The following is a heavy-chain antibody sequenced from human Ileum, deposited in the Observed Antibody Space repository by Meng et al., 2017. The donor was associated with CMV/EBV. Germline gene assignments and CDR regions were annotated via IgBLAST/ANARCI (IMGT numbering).Heavy chain of an antibody. CDR2: IYYSGST. CDR1: GDSIASSSYY. CDR3: ARVVVRQFVSDYFDF. V-gene: IGHV4-39*01. Sequence: SGDSIASSSYYWGWIRQSPGKGLEWIGNIYYSGSTYYSPSLKSRVTISVATSKNQFSLKVYSVTAADTAVYYCARVVVRQFVSDYFDFWGQGTLVTVSS. D-gene: IGHD2-15*01. J-gene: IGHJ4*02.